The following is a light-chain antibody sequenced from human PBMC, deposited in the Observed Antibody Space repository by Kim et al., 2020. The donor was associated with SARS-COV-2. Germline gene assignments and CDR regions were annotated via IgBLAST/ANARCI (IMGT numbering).Light chain of an antibody. Sequence: DIQMTQFPSSLSASVGDRVTITCRTSQSINSYLNWYQQTPGKAPKLLLYATSSLRSGVPARFSGSGSGTDFTLTISSLQPEDFATYYCKQSFSPPYTFGKGTKLEI. CDR1: QSINSY. J-gene: IGKJ2*01. CDR2: ATS. V-gene: IGKV1-39*01. CDR3: KQSFSPPYT.